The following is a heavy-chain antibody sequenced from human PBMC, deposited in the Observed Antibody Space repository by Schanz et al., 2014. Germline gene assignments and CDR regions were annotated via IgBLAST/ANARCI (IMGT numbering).Heavy chain of an antibody. Sequence: DVQLLESGGGLVQPGGSLRLSCAASAFALNNYDMTWVRQAPGKGLEWVSCIRGSGGSTLYAASVQGRFTISRDDSKNMLYLQMNSLRAEDTAVYYCAKVWKDHRIAGRPGWSDGMDVWGQGTTVTVSS. D-gene: IGHD6-6*01. CDR2: IRGSGGST. CDR3: AKVWKDHRIAGRPGWSDGMDV. V-gene: IGHV3-23*01. CDR1: AFALNNYD. J-gene: IGHJ6*02.